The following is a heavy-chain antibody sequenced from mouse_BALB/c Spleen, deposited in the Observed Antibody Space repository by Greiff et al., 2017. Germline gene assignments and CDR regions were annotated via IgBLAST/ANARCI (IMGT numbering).Heavy chain of an antibody. D-gene: IGHD2-14*01. CDR1: GYSITSGYY. Sequence: ESGPGLVKPSQSLSLTCSVTGYSITSGYYWNWIRQFPGNKLEWMGYISYDGSNNYNPSLKNRISITRDTSKNQFFLKLNSVTTEDTATYYCARDKVRPSYAMDYWGQGTSVTVSS. J-gene: IGHJ4*01. CDR3: ARDKVRPSYAMDY. CDR2: ISYDGSN. V-gene: IGHV3-6*02.